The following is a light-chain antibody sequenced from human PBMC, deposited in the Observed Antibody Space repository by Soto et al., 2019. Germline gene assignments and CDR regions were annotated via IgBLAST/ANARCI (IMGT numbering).Light chain of an antibody. V-gene: IGKV1-9*01. CDR2: AAS. CDR1: QGISSY. CDR3: QQLNSYPLT. J-gene: IGKJ3*01. Sequence: DIQLTQSPSFLSASVGDRVTITCRASQGISSYLAWYQQKPGKAPKLLIYAASTLQSGVPSRFSGSGSGTEFTHTISSLQPEDFATYYCQQLNSYPLTFGPGTKVDIK.